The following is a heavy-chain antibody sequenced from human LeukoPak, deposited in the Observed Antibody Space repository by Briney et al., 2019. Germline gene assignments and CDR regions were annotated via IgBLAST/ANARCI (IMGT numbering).Heavy chain of an antibody. CDR2: ISSSGDAI. D-gene: IGHD1-1*01. J-gene: IGHJ4*02. CDR1: GFTFDDYA. V-gene: IGHV3-48*03. CDR3: ARDRQTIY. Sequence: GGSLRLSCAASGFTFDDYAMHWVRQAPGKGLEWVSYISSSGDAIYYADSVKGRFTISRDNAKNSLSLQMNSLRADDTAVYYCARDRQTIYWGQGTLVTVSS.